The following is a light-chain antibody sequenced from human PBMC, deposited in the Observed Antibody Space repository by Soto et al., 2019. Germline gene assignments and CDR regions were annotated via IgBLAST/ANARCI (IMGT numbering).Light chain of an antibody. V-gene: IGKV2-28*01. Sequence: GVTHPHPSLPSTLENPPSIPASPSKTLLIVNGTTYLDWYLQKPGQSPQLLIYLGSNRASGVPDRFSGSGSGTDFTLKISRVEAEDVGLYYCMQALQAPLTFGQGTKVEI. CDR3: MQALQAPLT. CDR1: KTLLIVNGTTY. J-gene: IGKJ1*01. CDR2: LGS.